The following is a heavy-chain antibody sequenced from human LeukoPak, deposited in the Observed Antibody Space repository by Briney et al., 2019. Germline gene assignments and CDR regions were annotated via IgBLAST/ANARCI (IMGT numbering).Heavy chain of an antibody. CDR3: VKDRKSRDLDSLDI. Sequence: GGSLRLSCAASGFIFDDYAMHWVRQAPGKGLEWVSGIDWNSGSVGYADSVKGRFTISRDNVKNSLSLQMNGLRAEDTALYYCVKDRKSRDLDSLDIWGQGTMVTVSS. CDR1: GFIFDDYA. V-gene: IGHV3-9*01. J-gene: IGHJ3*02. D-gene: IGHD5-24*01. CDR2: IDWNSGSV.